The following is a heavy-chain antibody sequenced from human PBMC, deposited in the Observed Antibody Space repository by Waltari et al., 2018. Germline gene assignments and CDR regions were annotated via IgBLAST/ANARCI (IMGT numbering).Heavy chain of an antibody. CDR1: GFSFSIYP. CDR3: ASLAGI. V-gene: IGHV3-21*02. D-gene: IGHD6-13*01. Sequence: EVQLVESGGGLVKPGGSLRLSCAASGFSFSIYPMSWVRQAPGKGLEWVAFISVNSEYIFYADSVRGRFTISRDNAKNSLYLQMNSLTAEDTAVYYCASLAGIWGQGTLVTVSS. CDR2: ISVNSEYI. J-gene: IGHJ4*02.